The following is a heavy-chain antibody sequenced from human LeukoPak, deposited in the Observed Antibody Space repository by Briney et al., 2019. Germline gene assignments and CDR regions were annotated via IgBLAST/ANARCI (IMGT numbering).Heavy chain of an antibody. J-gene: IGHJ4*02. D-gene: IGHD1-26*01. Sequence: SETLSLTCTVSGGSIGSYYWSWIRQPPGKGLEWIGYIYYSGSTNYNPSLKSRVTISVDTSKNQFSLKLSSVTAADTAVYYCAREEVGAVFDYWGQGTLVTVSS. CDR1: GGSIGSYY. V-gene: IGHV4-59*01. CDR3: AREEVGAVFDY. CDR2: IYYSGST.